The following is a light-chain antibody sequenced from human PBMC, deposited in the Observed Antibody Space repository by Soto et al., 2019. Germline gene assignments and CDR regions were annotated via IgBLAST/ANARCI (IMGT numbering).Light chain of an antibody. CDR2: DAS. CDR3: QQYNSYSPT. J-gene: IGKJ1*01. Sequence: DIQVTQSPSSLSASVGDRVTIACRASQNINTSLNWYQQKPGKAPKLLIYDASSLESGVPSRFSGSGSGTEFTLTISSLQPDDFATYYCQQYNSYSPTFGQGTKVDIK. CDR1: QNINTS. V-gene: IGKV1-5*01.